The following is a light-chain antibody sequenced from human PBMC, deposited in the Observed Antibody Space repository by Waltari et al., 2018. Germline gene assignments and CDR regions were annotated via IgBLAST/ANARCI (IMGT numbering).Light chain of an antibody. Sequence: EIEMTQFPATLSLTPGERATLPCTASHSLASNVAWYQQHPGQAPRLLIFAASTRATGVPARFSGSGSGTEFTLTISSLQSEDFAVYYCHQYLKWPFTFGPGTKVDIK. CDR1: HSLASN. CDR3: HQYLKWPFT. J-gene: IGKJ3*01. CDR2: AAS. V-gene: IGKV3-15*01.